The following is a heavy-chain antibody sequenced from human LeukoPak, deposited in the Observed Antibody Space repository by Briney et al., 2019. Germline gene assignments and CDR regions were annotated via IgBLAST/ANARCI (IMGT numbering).Heavy chain of an antibody. J-gene: IGHJ4*02. Sequence: GGSLRLSCAASGFTFSSYSMNWVRQAPGKGLEWVSSISSSSSYIYYADSVKGRFTISRDNAKNSLYLHMNSLRAEDTAVYYCARDFSNCFDYWGQGTLVTVSS. CDR3: ARDFSNCFDY. CDR2: ISSSSSYI. D-gene: IGHD1-1*01. CDR1: GFTFSSYS. V-gene: IGHV3-21*01.